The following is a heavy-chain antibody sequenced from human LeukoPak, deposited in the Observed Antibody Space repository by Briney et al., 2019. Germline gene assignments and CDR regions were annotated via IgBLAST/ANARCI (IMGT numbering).Heavy chain of an antibody. Sequence: ASVKVSCKASGYTFTSYDINWVRQATGQGLEWMGWISAYNGNTNYAQKLQGRVTMTTDTSTSTAYMELRSLRSDDTAVYYCARVRYFDWYRPGTYYFDYWGQGTLVTVSS. V-gene: IGHV1-18*01. D-gene: IGHD3-9*01. J-gene: IGHJ4*02. CDR2: ISAYNGNT. CDR3: ARVRYFDWYRPGTYYFDY. CDR1: GYTFTSYD.